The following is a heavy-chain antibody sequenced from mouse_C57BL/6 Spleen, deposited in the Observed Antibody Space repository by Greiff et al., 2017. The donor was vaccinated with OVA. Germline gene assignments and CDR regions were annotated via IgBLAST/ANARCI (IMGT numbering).Heavy chain of an antibody. D-gene: IGHD1-1*01. Sequence: VQLVESGAELVRPGASVTLSCKASGSTFTDYEMPWVKQTPVHGLEWIGAIDPETGGPAYNQKFKGKAILTADKSSSTAYMELRSLTSEDSAGYYCTRGHYGSSYTWFAYWGQGTLVTVSA. CDR2: IDPETGGP. CDR1: GSTFTDYE. V-gene: IGHV1-15*01. CDR3: TRGHYGSSYTWFAY. J-gene: IGHJ3*01.